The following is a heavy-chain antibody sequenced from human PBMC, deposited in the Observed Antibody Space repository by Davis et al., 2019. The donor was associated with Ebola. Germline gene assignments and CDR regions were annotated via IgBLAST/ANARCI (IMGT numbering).Heavy chain of an antibody. CDR1: GFTFSTYW. V-gene: IGHV3-7*01. CDR2: INQDASEK. CDR3: ARPLGTVGGVGWFDG. Sequence: GEPLKISCAASGFTFSTYWMTWVRQAPGKGLEWVANINQDASEKYYVDSVNGRFTISRDNAKNLLHLQMNSLRVEDTAMYYCARPLGTVGGVGWFDGWGQGTLVTVSS. D-gene: IGHD6-19*01. J-gene: IGHJ4*02.